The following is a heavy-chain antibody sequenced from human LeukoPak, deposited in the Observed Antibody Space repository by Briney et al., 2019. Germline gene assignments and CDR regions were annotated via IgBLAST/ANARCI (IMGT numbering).Heavy chain of an antibody. Sequence: WMXXVRQAPGKGLXXVXXINIDGSSTNYADSVKGRFTISRDNEKKTLYLQMNSLRAEDTAVYYCALCSLRYSSGWYVFDYWGQGTLVTVSS. D-gene: IGHD6-19*01. J-gene: IGHJ4*02. CDR2: INIDGSST. CDR1: W. V-gene: IGHV3-74*01. CDR3: ALCSLRYSSGWYVFDY.